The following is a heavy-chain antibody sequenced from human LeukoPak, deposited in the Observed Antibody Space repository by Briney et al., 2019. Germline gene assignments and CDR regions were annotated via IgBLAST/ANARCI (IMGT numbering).Heavy chain of an antibody. CDR3: GTGTTDYYHVVDY. J-gene: IGHJ4*02. CDR1: GFTFSSYA. CDR2: ISYDGSNK. D-gene: IGHD3-9*01. Sequence: PGGSLRLSCAASGFTFSSYAMHWVRQAPGKGLGWVADISYDGSNKYYADSVKGRFTISRDNSKNTLYLQMNSLRAEDTAVYYCGTGTTDYYHVVDYWGQGTLVTVSS. V-gene: IGHV3-30*14.